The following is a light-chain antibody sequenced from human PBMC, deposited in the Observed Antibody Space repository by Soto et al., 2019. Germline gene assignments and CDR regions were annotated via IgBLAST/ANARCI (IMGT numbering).Light chain of an antibody. J-gene: IGKJ4*01. CDR2: GAS. CDR1: QSVSSSY. Sequence: EIVLTQSPGTLSLSPGERATLSCRASQSVSSSYLAWYQQKPGQAPRLLIYGASSRATGIPDRFSGSGSGTDFTLTISRLEPEDFAVYYCHQYDSSPLIFGGGTKVEIK. V-gene: IGKV3-20*01. CDR3: HQYDSSPLI.